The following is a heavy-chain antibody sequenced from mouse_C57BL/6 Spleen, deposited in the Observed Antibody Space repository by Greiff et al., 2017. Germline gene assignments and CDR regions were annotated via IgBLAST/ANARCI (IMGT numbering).Heavy chain of an antibody. J-gene: IGHJ4*01. CDR2: IDPSDSYT. CDR3: ARLITTVGYAMDY. V-gene: IGHV1-69*01. D-gene: IGHD1-1*01. Sequence: QVQLQQPGAELVMPGASVKLSCKASGYTFTSYWMHWVKQRPGQGLEWIGEIDPSDSYTNYNQQFKGKSTLTVDKSSSPAYMQLSSLTSEDSAVYYCARLITTVGYAMDYWGQGTSVTGSS. CDR1: GYTFTSYW.